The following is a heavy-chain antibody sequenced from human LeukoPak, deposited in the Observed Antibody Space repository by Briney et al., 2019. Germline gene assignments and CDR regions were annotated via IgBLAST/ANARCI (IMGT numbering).Heavy chain of an antibody. CDR3: ARALYYYGSGSYGV. CDR1: GGSVSSGSYY. J-gene: IGHJ6*02. V-gene: IGHV4-61*01. D-gene: IGHD3-10*01. Sequence: PSETLSLTCTVSGGSVSSGSYYWSWIRQPPGKGLEWIGYIYYSGSTNYNPSLKSRVTISVDTSKNQFSLKLSSVTAADTAVYYCARALYYYGSGSYGVWGQGTTVTVSS. CDR2: IYYSGST.